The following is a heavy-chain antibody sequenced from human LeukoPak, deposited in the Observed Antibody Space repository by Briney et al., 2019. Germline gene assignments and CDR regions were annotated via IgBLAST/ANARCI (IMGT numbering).Heavy chain of an antibody. CDR3: ARDFRYHDSSGYYSFDY. J-gene: IGHJ4*02. CDR1: GFTLSSYW. Sequence: GGSLRLSCVASGFTLSSYWMSWVRQAPGKGLEWVANIREDGNEKYYVDSVKGRFTISRDNAKNSLYLQMNSLRDEDTAVYYCARDFRYHDSSGYYSFDYWGQGTLVTVSS. V-gene: IGHV3-7*01. D-gene: IGHD3-22*01. CDR2: IREDGNEK.